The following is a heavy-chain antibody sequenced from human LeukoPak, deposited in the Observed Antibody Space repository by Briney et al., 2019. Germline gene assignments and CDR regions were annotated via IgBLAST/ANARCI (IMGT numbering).Heavy chain of an antibody. CDR1: GFTFSSYG. CDR3: AREQYGSDDALDI. V-gene: IGHV3-33*01. Sequence: GSLRLSCAASGFTFSSYGMHWVRQAPGKGLEWVAVIWNDGSNKYYADSVKGRFTISRDNSKNTMDLQMNSLRAEDTAVYYCAREQYGSDDALDIWGQGTTVTVSS. J-gene: IGHJ3*02. CDR2: IWNDGSNK. D-gene: IGHD4-17*01.